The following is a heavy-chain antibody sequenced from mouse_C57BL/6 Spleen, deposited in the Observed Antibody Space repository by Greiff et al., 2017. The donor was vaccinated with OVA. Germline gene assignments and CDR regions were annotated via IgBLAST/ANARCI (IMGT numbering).Heavy chain of an antibody. J-gene: IGHJ4*01. CDR2: INPYNGGT. V-gene: IGHV1-19*01. CDR1: GYTFTDYY. CDR3: AKGEGYYAMDY. Sequence: VQLKQSGPVLVKPGASVKMSCKASGYTFTDYYMNWVKQSHGKSLEWIGVINPYNGGTSYNQKFKGKATLTVNKSSSTAYMELNSLTSEDSAVYYCAKGEGYYAMDYWGQGTSVTVSS.